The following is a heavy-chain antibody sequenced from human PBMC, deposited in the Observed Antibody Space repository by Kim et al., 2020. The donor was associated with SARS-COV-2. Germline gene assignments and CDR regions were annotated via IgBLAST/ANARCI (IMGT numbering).Heavy chain of an antibody. Sequence: GGSLRLSCAASGFTFSSYAMHWVRQAPGKGLEWVAVISYDGSNKYYADSVKGRFTISRDNYKNTLYLQMNSLRAEDTAVYYCARGLGYWYFDLWGRGTLVTVSS. CDR1: GFTFSSYA. J-gene: IGHJ2*01. D-gene: IGHD3-9*01. V-gene: IGHV3-30*04. CDR2: ISYDGSNK. CDR3: ARGLGYWYFDL.